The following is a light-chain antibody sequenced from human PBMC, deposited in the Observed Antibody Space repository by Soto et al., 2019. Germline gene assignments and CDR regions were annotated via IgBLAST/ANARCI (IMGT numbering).Light chain of an antibody. CDR3: CSAGSSLWV. J-gene: IGLJ3*02. Sequence: QYALTQPRSVSESPGQSVTISCTGTSSDVGGYNLVSWYQQHPGKAPKLVIYDVSKWPSGVPGRFFGSKSGNTASLTISGLQAEDEADYYCCSAGSSLWVFGGGTKLTVL. CDR2: DVS. CDR1: SSDVGGYNL. V-gene: IGLV2-11*01.